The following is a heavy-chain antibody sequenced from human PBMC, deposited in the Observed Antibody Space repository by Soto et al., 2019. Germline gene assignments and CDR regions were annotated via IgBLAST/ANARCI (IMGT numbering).Heavy chain of an antibody. CDR3: AKDQLTAGGDYYYYYGMDV. CDR1: GFTFSSFA. V-gene: IGHV3-23*01. D-gene: IGHD6-13*01. J-gene: IGHJ6*02. CDR2: IWGGGGGS. Sequence: EVVLLESGGGLVQPGGSLRLSCEASGFTFSSFAMSWVRQTPGKGLEWLSGIWGGGGGSYYADSVKGRFTIARDNSKNTLYLQMNSLRVEDTALYYCAKDQLTAGGDYYYYYGMDVWGRGTAVTVSS.